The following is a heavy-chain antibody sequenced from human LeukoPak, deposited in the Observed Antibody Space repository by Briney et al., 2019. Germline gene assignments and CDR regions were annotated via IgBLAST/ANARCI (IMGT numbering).Heavy chain of an antibody. V-gene: IGHV3-21*01. D-gene: IGHD7-27*01. J-gene: IGHJ4*02. Sequence: GGSLRLSCAASGLTFSSYSMSWVRQAPGKGLEWVSSISSSSSYIYYADSVKGRFTISRDNAKNSLYLQMNSLRAEDTAVYYCARDKPGEGDYWGQGTLVTVSS. CDR1: GLTFSSYS. CDR3: ARDKPGEGDY. CDR2: ISSSSSYI.